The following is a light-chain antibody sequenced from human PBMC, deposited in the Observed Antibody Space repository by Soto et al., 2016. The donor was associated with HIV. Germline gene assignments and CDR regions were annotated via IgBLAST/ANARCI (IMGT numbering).Light chain of an antibody. V-gene: IGLV3-21*03. J-gene: IGLJ2*01. Sequence: SYVLTQPPSVSVAPGKTARITCGGTNVGSKSVHWYQQKPGQAPVLVVYDDSVRPSGIPERFSGSNSGNTATLTISRVDIGDEADYYCQVWDSGSDPVVFGGGTKLTVL. CDR1: NVGSKS. CDR3: QVWDSGSDPVV. CDR2: DDS.